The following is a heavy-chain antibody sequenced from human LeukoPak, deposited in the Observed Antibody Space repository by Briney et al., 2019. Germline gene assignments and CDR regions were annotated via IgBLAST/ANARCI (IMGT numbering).Heavy chain of an antibody. CDR2: ISAYNGNT. J-gene: IGHJ4*02. CDR3: ARYCSGGSCFEY. CDR1: GYTFTSYA. Sequence: ASVKVSCKASGYTFTSYAISWVRQAPGQGLEWMGWISAYNGNTHYAQKLQGRVTMTTDTSTSTAYMELRSLRSDDTAVYYCARYCSGGSCFEYWGQGTLVTVSS. V-gene: IGHV1-18*01. D-gene: IGHD2-15*01.